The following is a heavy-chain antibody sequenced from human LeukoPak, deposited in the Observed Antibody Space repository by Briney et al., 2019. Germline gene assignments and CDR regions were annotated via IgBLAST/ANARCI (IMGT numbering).Heavy chain of an antibody. V-gene: IGHV1-2*02. CDR3: ARDQRELYYYGSGSYGPVFDY. J-gene: IGHJ4*02. Sequence: ASVTVSCKASGYTFTGYYMHWVRQAPGQGLEWMGWINPNSGGTNYAQKFQGRVTMTRDTSISTAYMELSRLRSDDTAVYYCARDQRELYYYGSGSYGPVFDYWGQGTLVTVSS. D-gene: IGHD3-10*01. CDR1: GYTFTGYY. CDR2: INPNSGGT.